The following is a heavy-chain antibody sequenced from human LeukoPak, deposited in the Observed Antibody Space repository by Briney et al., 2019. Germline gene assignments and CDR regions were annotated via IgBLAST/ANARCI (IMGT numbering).Heavy chain of an antibody. D-gene: IGHD3-22*01. J-gene: IGHJ4*02. CDR1: GFTFSSYW. CDR2: ISGSGGST. CDR3: AKAAGGSSGYYFEYYFDY. V-gene: IGHV3-23*01. Sequence: GGSLRLSCAASGFTFSSYWMDWVRQAPGKGLVWASAISGSGGSTYYADSVKGRFTISRDNSKNTLYLQMNSLRAEDTAVYYCAKAAGGSSGYYFEYYFDYWGQGTLVTVSS.